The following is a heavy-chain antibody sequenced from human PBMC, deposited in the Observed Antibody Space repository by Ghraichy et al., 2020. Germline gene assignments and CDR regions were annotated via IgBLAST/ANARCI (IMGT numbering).Heavy chain of an antibody. CDR2: INKDGSDK. J-gene: IGHJ6*02. D-gene: IGHD2-8*01. CDR3: CMQSSDHGMGV. CDR1: GFIFTTYY. V-gene: IGHV3-7*02. Sequence: GGSLRLSCAASGFIFTTYYMSWVRQAPGKGLEWVATINKDGSDKKYVDSVKGRLIISRDNAKNSLYVQMNSLRAEDTAVYYCCMQSSDHGMGVWGQGTTVTVSS.